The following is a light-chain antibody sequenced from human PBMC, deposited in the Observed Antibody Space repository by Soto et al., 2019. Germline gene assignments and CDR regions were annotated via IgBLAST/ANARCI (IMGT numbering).Light chain of an antibody. CDR1: QDISNY. J-gene: IGKJ5*01. CDR2: DAS. CDR3: QQYDNLPIT. Sequence: DIQMTQSPSSLSASVGDRVTITCQASQDISNYLNWYQQKPGKAPKLLIYDASNLETGVPSRFSGSGSGTYFTFTISSLQPEDIATYYCQQYDNLPITFGQGTRLEIK. V-gene: IGKV1-33*01.